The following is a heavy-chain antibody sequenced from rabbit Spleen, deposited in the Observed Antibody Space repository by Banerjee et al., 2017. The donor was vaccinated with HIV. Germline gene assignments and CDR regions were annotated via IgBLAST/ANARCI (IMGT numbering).Heavy chain of an antibody. Sequence: QEQLEESGGDLVKPEGSLTLTCTASGFSFSSSYWICWVRQAPGKGLEWIACIHAGSSGTTYYANWAKGRFTVPKTSSTTVTLQMTSLTAADTATYFCARDDYGDGGWTFNLWGPGTLVTVS. V-gene: IGHV1S45*01. CDR1: GFSFSSSYW. CDR2: IHAGSSGTT. D-gene: IGHD2-1*01. J-gene: IGHJ4*01. CDR3: ARDDYGDGGWTFNL.